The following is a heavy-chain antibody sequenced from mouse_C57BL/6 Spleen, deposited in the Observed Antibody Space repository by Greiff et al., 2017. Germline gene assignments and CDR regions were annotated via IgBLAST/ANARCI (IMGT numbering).Heavy chain of an antibody. D-gene: IGHD1-1*01. CDR1: GYAFTNYL. CDR2: INPGSGGT. J-gene: IGHJ1*03. Sequence: QVQLKQSGAELVRPGTSVKVSCKASGYAFTNYLIEWVKQRPGQGLEWIGVINPGSGGTNYNEKFQGKATLTADKSSSTTYMQLSSLTSEDSAVYFCARSGITTVVAHWYFEVWGTGTTVTVSS. V-gene: IGHV1-54*01. CDR3: ARSGITTVVAHWYFEV.